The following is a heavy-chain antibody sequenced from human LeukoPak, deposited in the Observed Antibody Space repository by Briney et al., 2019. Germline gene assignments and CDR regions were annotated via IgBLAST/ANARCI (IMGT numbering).Heavy chain of an antibody. CDR3: AKDSNGITMIVVVIYYFDY. CDR2: IIGSGGST. D-gene: IGHD3-22*01. Sequence: GGSLRLSCAASGFTFSSYAMSWVRQAPGKGLEWVSAIIGSGGSTYYADSVRGRFTISRDNSKNTLYLQMNSLRAEDTAVYYCAKDSNGITMIVVVIYYFDYWGQGTLVTVSS. V-gene: IGHV3-23*01. J-gene: IGHJ4*02. CDR1: GFTFSSYA.